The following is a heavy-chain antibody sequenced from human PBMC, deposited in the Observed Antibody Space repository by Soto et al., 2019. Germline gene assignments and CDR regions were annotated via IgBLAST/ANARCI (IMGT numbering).Heavy chain of an antibody. CDR3: AIVPLHLYSSNWYPYYFDS. CDR1: GGSIGVDYY. Sequence: PSETLSLTCTVSGGSIGVDYYWSWIRQPPGKGLEWIGYINYSGITYYNPSLKSRVTISVDTSNKQFSLKMTSVTAADTAVYYCAIVPLHLYSSNWYPYYFDSWGQVTLVTV. J-gene: IGHJ4*02. D-gene: IGHD6-13*01. V-gene: IGHV4-30-4*01. CDR2: INYSGIT.